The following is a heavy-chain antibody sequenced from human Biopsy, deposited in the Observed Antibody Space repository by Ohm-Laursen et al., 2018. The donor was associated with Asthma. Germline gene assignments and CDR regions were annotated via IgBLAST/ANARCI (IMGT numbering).Heavy chain of an antibody. Sequence: SDTLSLTCTVSGGSIISSSWWSWVRQTPGKGLEWIGEIYHSGTSYFNPSLKSRVSFSRDTSKNQFSLRLSSVTAADTAMYYCARIPRRSGSYFVDYWGQGTLVTVSS. CDR3: ARIPRRSGSYFVDY. CDR1: GGSIISSSW. V-gene: IGHV4-4*02. CDR2: IYHSGTS. J-gene: IGHJ4*02. D-gene: IGHD3-22*01.